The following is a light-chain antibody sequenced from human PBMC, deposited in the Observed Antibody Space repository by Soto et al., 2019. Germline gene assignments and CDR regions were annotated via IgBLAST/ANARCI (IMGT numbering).Light chain of an antibody. Sequence: QSVLTQPDSVSGSPGQSITISCTGTSXDIGGYDYVSWYQQRPGKAPKLMIYEVRYRPSGVSNRFSGSKSGNTASLTISGLQAEDEAVYYCCSYTRTSNHYFFGSGTKVNLL. CDR1: SXDIGGYDY. V-gene: IGLV2-14*01. CDR3: CSYTRTSNHYF. CDR2: EVR. J-gene: IGLJ1*01.